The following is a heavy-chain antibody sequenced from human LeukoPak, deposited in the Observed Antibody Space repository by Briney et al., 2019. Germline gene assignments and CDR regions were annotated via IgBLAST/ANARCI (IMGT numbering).Heavy chain of an antibody. V-gene: IGHV3-30*18. Sequence: PGGSLRLSCAASGFTFSTYGMHWVRQAPGKGLEWVAVTSYDGGNQYYADSVKGRFTISRDNSKNTLYLQMNSLRAEDTAVYYCAKDRSDSSTWYAGSHWGQGTLVTVSS. CDR1: GFTFSTYG. CDR2: TSYDGGNQ. CDR3: AKDRSDSSTWYAGSH. J-gene: IGHJ4*02. D-gene: IGHD6-13*01.